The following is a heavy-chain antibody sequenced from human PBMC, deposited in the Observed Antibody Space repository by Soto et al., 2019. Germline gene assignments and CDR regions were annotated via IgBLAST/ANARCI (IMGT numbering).Heavy chain of an antibody. CDR2: ISHDASIK. J-gene: IGHJ6*02. Sequence: QVQLVESGGGVVQPGRSLRLSCAASGFSLSSYGMHWVRQAPGKGLEWAAVISHDASIKYYADSVKGRFIISRNNSKNTLYLQMNSLRAEDTAVYYCVKDKSLYYYGMNVWGQGTTVTVSS. CDR1: GFSLSSYG. CDR3: VKDKSLYYYGMNV. V-gene: IGHV3-30*18.